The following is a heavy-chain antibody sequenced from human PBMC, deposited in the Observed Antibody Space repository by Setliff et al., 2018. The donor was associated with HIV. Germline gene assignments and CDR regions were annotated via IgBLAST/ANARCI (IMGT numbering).Heavy chain of an antibody. D-gene: IGHD3-16*01. CDR1: GGSISSGGFY. CDR2: IYTSGTT. J-gene: IGHJ4*02. V-gene: IGHV4-61*02. CDR3: ARVSTDYVWGSFLSSGPYYFDF. Sequence: PSETLSLTCTVSGGSISSGGFYWYWIRQPAGKGLEWIGRIYTSGTTNYNPSLKSRVTISADTSKSQFSLKLTSVTAADTAAYFCARVSTDYVWGSFLSSGPYYFDFWGQGALVTVSS.